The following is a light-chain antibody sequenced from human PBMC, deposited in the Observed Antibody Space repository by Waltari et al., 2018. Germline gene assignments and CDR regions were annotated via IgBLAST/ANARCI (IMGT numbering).Light chain of an antibody. CDR2: DVS. CDR3: SSYTSSSTLSV. Sequence: QSALTQPASASGSPGQSSTISCTGTSSDVGGYNYVSSYQQHPGKAPKLMIYDVSNRPSGVSNRFSGSKSGKTASLTISWLQAEDEADYYCSSYTSSSTLSVFGTGTKVTVL. CDR1: SSDVGGYNY. V-gene: IGLV2-14*03. J-gene: IGLJ1*01.